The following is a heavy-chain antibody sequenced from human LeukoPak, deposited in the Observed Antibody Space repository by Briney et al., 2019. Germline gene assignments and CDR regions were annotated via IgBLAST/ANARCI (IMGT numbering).Heavy chain of an antibody. CDR2: IYYSESA. Sequence: SETLSLTCTVSGGSVTSYYWSWIRQPPGKGLEWIGYIYYSESANYNPSLRSRVTISVDTSKNQFSLKLNSVTAADTAVYYCARAYGSGPYYYYMDVWGKGTTVTVSS. V-gene: IGHV4-59*02. D-gene: IGHD3-10*01. J-gene: IGHJ6*03. CDR1: GGSVTSYY. CDR3: ARAYGSGPYYYYMDV.